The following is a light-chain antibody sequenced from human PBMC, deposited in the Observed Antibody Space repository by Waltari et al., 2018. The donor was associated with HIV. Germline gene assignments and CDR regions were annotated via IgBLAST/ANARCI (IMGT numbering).Light chain of an antibody. CDR3: QSFDYDSSLTVL. CDR2: GNR. CDR1: SSNIGDADFD. J-gene: IGLJ2*01. V-gene: IGLV1-40*01. Sequence: QSVLTQPPSVSGAPGQTVTISCSGSSSNIGDADFDVHWYQQLPGTAPKLLFSGNRIRPSGVPDRFSGSKSGTSASLAITGLQPEDEADYYCQSFDYDSSLTVLFGGGTKLTVL.